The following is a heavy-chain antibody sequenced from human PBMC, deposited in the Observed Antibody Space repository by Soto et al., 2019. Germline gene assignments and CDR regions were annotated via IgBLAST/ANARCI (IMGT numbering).Heavy chain of an antibody. D-gene: IGHD3-16*01. J-gene: IGHJ3*02. CDR3: AREYGGTVDYCEAFDI. Sequence: QVQLVQSGAEVKKPGASVKVSCKASGYTFTSYGISWVRQAPGQGLEWVGWISAYNGNTNYEQKLQGRVTMTTDTSTRKPYMELRRRISDDTAVYYCAREYGGTVDYCEAFDIWGQGTMVTVSS. V-gene: IGHV1-18*01. CDR2: ISAYNGNT. CDR1: GYTFTSYG.